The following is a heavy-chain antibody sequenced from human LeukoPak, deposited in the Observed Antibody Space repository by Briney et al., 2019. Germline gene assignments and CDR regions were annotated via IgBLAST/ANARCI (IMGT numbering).Heavy chain of an antibody. CDR2: ISAYNGNT. V-gene: IGHV1-18*01. D-gene: IGHD6-19*01. CDR3: ARDRGSLAVADSRTSDF. J-gene: IGHJ4*02. CDR1: GYTFTSYG. Sequence: ALVKVSCKASGYTFTSYGISWVRQAPGQGLEWMAWISAYNGNTNYAQKFQDRVTLTTDTSTSTAYMELGSLKSDDTAMYYCARDRGSLAVADSRTSDFWGQGTLVTVSS.